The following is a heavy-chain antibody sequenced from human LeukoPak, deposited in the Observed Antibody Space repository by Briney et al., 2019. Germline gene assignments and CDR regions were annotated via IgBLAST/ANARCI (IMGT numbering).Heavy chain of an antibody. CDR1: GYSLSIYW. J-gene: IGHJ6*02. CDR3: ALYGLTPGLDV. D-gene: IGHD2-8*02. Sequence: PGGSLRLSRAASGYSLSIYWMSCVRDAPGKGLEWVANINQDGSDKYYVDSVMGRFTISKDNAKNAVYLQMSRLRPEETVIYYCALYGLTPGLDVWGQGTTVTVSS. CDR2: INQDGSDK. V-gene: IGHV3-7*01.